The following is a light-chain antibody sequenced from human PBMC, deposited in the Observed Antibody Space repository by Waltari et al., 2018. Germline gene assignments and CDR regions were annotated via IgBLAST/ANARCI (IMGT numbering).Light chain of an antibody. CDR3: ASFTNTNTWV. V-gene: IGLV2-14*03. CDR2: GVS. Sequence: QSALTQPASVSASPGQSITISCTGTSSDIGAYNYVSWYQQHSGKAPKLIIFGVSDRPSGVSNRFSASKSSNTASLTLSGLQAEDEADYYCASFTNTNTWVFGGGTKVTVL. CDR1: SSDIGAYNY. J-gene: IGLJ3*02.